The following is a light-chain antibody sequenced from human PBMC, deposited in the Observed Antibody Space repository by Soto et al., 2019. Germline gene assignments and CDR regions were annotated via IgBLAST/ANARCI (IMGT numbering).Light chain of an antibody. CDR1: QTISDW. CDR2: RAS. V-gene: IGKV1-5*03. J-gene: IGKJ5*01. Sequence: DIEMTQSPSTLSASVGDRVTITCRASQTISDWLAWYQQKPGKAPKLLIYRASTLQIGVPSRFSGSGSGTEFTLTISSLQPDDFATYYCQQLNSYPITFGQGTRLEIK. CDR3: QQLNSYPIT.